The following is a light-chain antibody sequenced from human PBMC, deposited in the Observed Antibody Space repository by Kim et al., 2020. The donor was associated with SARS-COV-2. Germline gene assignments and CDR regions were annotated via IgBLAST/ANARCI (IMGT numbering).Light chain of an antibody. J-gene: IGLJ2*01. CDR2: LNSDGSH. CDR1: RGHSSYA. CDR3: QTWGTRV. V-gene: IGLV4-69*01. Sequence: LGASVKLTCTLSRGHSSYAIACHQQQPEKGPRYLMKLNSDGSHSKGDGIPDRFSGSSSGAERYLTISSLQSEDEADYYCQTWGTRVFGGGTQLTVL.